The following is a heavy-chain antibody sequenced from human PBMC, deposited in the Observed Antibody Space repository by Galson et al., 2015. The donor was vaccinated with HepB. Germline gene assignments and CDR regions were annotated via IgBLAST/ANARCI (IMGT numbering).Heavy chain of an antibody. CDR1: GYTFTSYG. CDR2: ISAYNGNT. Sequence: SVKVSCKASGYTFTSYGISWVRQAPGQGLEWMGWISAYNGNTNYAQKLQGRVTMTTDTSTSTAYMELRSLRSDDTAVYYCARDAPGIAAAGNFDYWGQGTLVTVSS. V-gene: IGHV1-18*01. J-gene: IGHJ4*02. D-gene: IGHD6-13*01. CDR3: ARDAPGIAAAGNFDY.